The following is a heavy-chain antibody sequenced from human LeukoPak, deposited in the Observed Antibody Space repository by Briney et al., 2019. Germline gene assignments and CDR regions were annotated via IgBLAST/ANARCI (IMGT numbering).Heavy chain of an antibody. CDR2: IYYSGST. D-gene: IGHD6-13*01. Sequence: PSETLSLTCTVSGGSISSYYWSWIRQPPGKGLEWIGYIYYSGSTNYNPSLKSRVPISVDTSKNQFSLKLSSVTAADTAVYYCARGTGYSSSWYPSHHYMDVWGKGTTVTVSS. V-gene: IGHV4-59*01. J-gene: IGHJ6*03. CDR1: GGSISSYY. CDR3: ARGTGYSSSWYPSHHYMDV.